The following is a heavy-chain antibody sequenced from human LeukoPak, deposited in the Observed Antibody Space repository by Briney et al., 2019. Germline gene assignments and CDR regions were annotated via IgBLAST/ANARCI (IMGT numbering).Heavy chain of an antibody. V-gene: IGHV3-21*01. J-gene: IGHJ3*02. CDR1: GFTFSDYY. CDR2: ISRTTRYI. CDR3: AREAAAGAPTHDAFDI. Sequence: GGSLRLSCAASGFTFSDYYMNWVRQAPGKGLEWVSSISRTTRYIYYADSVKGRFTISRDNSKNSLYLQMNSLRAEDTAVYYCAREAAAGAPTHDAFDIWGQGTMVTVSS. D-gene: IGHD1-26*01.